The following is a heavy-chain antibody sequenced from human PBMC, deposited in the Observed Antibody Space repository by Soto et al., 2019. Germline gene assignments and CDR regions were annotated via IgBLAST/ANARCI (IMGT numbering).Heavy chain of an antibody. D-gene: IGHD2-2*01. J-gene: IGHJ4*02. CDR2: ISYDGSNK. CDR1: GFTFSSYG. V-gene: IGHV3-30*18. CDR3: AKDRFAVVVELDY. Sequence: GGSLRLSCAASGFTFSSYGMHWVRQAPGKGLEWVAVISYDGSNKYYADSVKGRFTISRDNSKNTLYLQMNSLRAEDTAVYYCAKDRFAVVVELDYWGQGTPVTVSS.